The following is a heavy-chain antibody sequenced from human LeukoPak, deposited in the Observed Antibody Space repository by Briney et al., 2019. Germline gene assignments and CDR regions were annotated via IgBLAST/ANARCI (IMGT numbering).Heavy chain of an antibody. CDR3: TRDSLYYDFWSGYYRDYYYGMDV. J-gene: IGHJ6*02. CDR2: IRSKAYGGTT. D-gene: IGHD3-3*01. Sequence: GGSLRLSCTASGFTFCDYAMSWFRQAPGKGLEWVGFIRSKAYGGTTEYAASVKGRFTISRDDSKSIAYLQMNSLKTEDTAVYYCTRDSLYYDFWSGYYRDYYYGMDVWGQGTTVTVSS. V-gene: IGHV3-49*03. CDR1: GFTFCDYA.